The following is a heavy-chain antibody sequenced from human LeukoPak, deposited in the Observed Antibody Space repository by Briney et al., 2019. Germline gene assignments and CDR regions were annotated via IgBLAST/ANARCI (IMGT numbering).Heavy chain of an antibody. D-gene: IGHD1-26*01. Sequence: PGGSLRLSCAVSGFTFSTYWMTWVRQAPGKGLEWLASVKEDGSEKYHVDSVKGRFTISRDNAKNSLFLQLNSLSAEDTAVYYCGRGYSYSDYWGQGTLVTVSS. V-gene: IGHV3-7*05. CDR1: GFTFSTYW. J-gene: IGHJ4*02. CDR2: VKEDGSEK. CDR3: GRGYSYSDY.